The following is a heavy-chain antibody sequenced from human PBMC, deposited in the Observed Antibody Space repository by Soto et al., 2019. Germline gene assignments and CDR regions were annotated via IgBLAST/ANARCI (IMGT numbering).Heavy chain of an antibody. CDR3: AKIVCTSNCYDY. CDR2: ISGGGDDT. D-gene: IGHD2-8*01. V-gene: IGHV3-23*01. Sequence: GGSLRLSCAASGFTFSSYAMSWVRQAPGKGLEWVSSISGGGDDTNYADSVKGRFTISRDNSENTMYLQMNSLRAEDTAVYYCAKIVCTSNCYDYWGQGTLVTVSS. CDR1: GFTFSSYA. J-gene: IGHJ4*02.